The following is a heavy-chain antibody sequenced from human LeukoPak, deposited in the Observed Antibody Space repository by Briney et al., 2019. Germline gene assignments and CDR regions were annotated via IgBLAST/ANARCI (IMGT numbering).Heavy chain of an antibody. CDR2: INPSGGST. J-gene: IGHJ4*02. Sequence: ASVKVSCKVSGYTLTELSMHWVRQAPGQGLEWMGIINPSGGSTSYAQKFQGRVTMTRDTSTSTVYMELSSLRSEDTAVYYCARASGSYYEFCYWGQGTLVTVSS. CDR3: ARASGSYYEFCY. CDR1: GYTLTELS. D-gene: IGHD1-26*01. V-gene: IGHV1-46*01.